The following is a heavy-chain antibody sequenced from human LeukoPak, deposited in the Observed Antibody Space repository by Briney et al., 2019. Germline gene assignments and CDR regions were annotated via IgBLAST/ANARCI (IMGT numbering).Heavy chain of an antibody. Sequence: SETLSLTCAVYGESFSGYYWSWIRQPPGKGLEWIGEINHSGSTNYNPSLKSRVTISVDTSKNQFSLKLSSVTAADTAVYYCARHRARYCSSTSCPGGFQHWGQGTLVTVSS. V-gene: IGHV4-34*01. CDR2: INHSGST. CDR1: GESFSGYY. CDR3: ARHRARYCSSTSCPGGFQH. J-gene: IGHJ1*01. D-gene: IGHD2-2*01.